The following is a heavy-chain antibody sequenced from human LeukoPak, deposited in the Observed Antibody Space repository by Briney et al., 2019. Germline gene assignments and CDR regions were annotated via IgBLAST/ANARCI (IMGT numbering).Heavy chain of an antibody. D-gene: IGHD5-18*01. CDR2: IYSGGST. Sequence: GGSLRLSCAASGFTVSSNYMSLVRQAPGKGLEWVSVIYSGGSTYYADSVKGRFTISRDNSKNTLYLQMNSLRAEDTAVYYCARDRDSYGFDYWGQGTLVTVSS. J-gene: IGHJ4*02. CDR3: ARDRDSYGFDY. CDR1: GFTVSSNY. V-gene: IGHV3-53*01.